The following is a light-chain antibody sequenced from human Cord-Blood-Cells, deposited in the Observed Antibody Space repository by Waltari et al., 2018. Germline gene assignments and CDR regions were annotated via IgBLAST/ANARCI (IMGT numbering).Light chain of an antibody. CDR2: RND. CDR3: AAWDDSLSGVV. V-gene: IGLV1-47*01. Sequence: QSVLTPPPSASGTPGQRVTISCSGSSSNIGSNYVYWYQQLPGADPKLLIIRNDRRPSGVPARLSGAKSGTSASLAISGLRSEDEDDYYCAAWDDSLSGVVFGGGTKLTVL. J-gene: IGLJ2*01. CDR1: SSNIGSNY.